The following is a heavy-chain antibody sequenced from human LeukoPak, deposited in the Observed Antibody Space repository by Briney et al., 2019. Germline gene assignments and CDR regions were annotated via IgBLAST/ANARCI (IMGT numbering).Heavy chain of an antibody. D-gene: IGHD3-22*01. CDR3: AKTVNYYDSRRLDY. Sequence: PGRSLRLSWAASGFTFSNYDMHWVRQAPGKGLEWVALISYDGSNKYYADSVQGRFTISRDNSKNTLYLQMNSLRAEDTAVYYCAKTVNYYDSRRLDYWGQGTLVTVSS. V-gene: IGHV3-30*18. J-gene: IGHJ4*02. CDR2: ISYDGSNK. CDR1: GFTFSNYD.